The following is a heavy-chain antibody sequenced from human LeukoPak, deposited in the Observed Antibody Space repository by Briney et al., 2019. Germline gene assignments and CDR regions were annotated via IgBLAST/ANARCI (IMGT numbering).Heavy chain of an antibody. V-gene: IGHV3-21*01. J-gene: IGHJ4*02. Sequence: PGGSLRLSCAASGFTFSSYSMNWVRQAPGKGLEWVSSISSSSSYIYYAGSVKGRFTISRDNAKNSLYLQMNSLRAEDTAVYYCARERSGYELDYWGQGTLVTVSS. D-gene: IGHD5-12*01. CDR2: ISSSSSYI. CDR3: ARERSGYELDY. CDR1: GFTFSSYS.